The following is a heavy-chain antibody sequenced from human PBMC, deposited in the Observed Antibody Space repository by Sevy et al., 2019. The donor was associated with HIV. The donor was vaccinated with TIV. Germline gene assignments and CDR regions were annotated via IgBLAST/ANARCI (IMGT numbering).Heavy chain of an antibody. CDR2: IRSEAYGGTP. J-gene: IGHJ6*03. V-gene: IGHV3-49*04. CDR1: GFTFEDYA. CDR3: TRNIRDLLPYYDYYMDV. Sequence: GGFLRLSCTGSGFTFEDYAVSWVRQAPGKGREGVGFIRSEAYGGTPANGASEKGRFTISRDDSKNIAYLQMNSLKTDDTAVYYCTRNIRDLLPYYDYYMDVWGKGTTVTVSS. D-gene: IGHD2-15*01.